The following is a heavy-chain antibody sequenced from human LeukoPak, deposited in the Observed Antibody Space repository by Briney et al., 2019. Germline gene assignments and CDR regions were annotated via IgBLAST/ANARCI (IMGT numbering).Heavy chain of an antibody. CDR2: INPDSGVT. Sequence: ASVKVSCKASGYTFTGYYMHWLRQAPGQGLEVMGRINPDSGVTNYAQRFQGRVTLTRDTSISTAYIELSSLRSDDTAVYYCARAHHYFGSGHDYWGQGTLVTVSS. D-gene: IGHD3-10*01. CDR1: GYTFTGYY. V-gene: IGHV1-2*02. CDR3: ARAHHYFGSGHDY. J-gene: IGHJ4*02.